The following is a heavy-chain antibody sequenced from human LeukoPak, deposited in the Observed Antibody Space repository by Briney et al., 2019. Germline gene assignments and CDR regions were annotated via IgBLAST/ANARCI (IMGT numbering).Heavy chain of an antibody. J-gene: IGHJ4*02. Sequence: GGSLRLSCAASGFTFNTYEMSWVRQAPGKGLEWVSGISCSGGSTYYADSVKGRFTISRDNSKNTLYLQMNSLRAEDTAVYYCAKSQYYYGSGSYYPGSDFDYWGQGTLVTVSS. D-gene: IGHD3-10*01. V-gene: IGHV3-23*01. CDR2: ISCSGGST. CDR3: AKSQYYYGSGSYYPGSDFDY. CDR1: GFTFNTYE.